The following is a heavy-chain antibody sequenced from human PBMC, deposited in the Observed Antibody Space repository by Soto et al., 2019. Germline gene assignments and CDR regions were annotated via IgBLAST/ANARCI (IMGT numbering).Heavy chain of an antibody. D-gene: IGHD5-12*01. CDR2: MNPNSGNT. V-gene: IGHV1-8*01. J-gene: IGHJ3*02. CDR3: ARGSGYDGDAFDI. Sequence: QVKLVQSGAEVKKPGASVKVSYKASGYTFTSYDINWVRQATGQGLEWMGWMNPNSGNTGYAQKFQGRVTMTRNTSISTAYMELSSVRSEDTAVYYGARGSGYDGDAFDIWGQGTMVTVSS. CDR1: GYTFTSYD.